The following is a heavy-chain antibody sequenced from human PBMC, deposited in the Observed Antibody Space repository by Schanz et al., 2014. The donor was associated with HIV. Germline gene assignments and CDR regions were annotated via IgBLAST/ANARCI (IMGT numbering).Heavy chain of an antibody. Sequence: EVQLVESGGGVVRPGGSLRLPCAASGFTFDDYGMTWVRQAPGKGLEWVCGINWNGGSTGYADSVKGRFIISRDNSNNTLYLQMNSLTVDDTAVYYCARGRNGMGVWGPGTTVTVSS. CDR2: INWNGGST. CDR1: GFTFDDYG. V-gene: IGHV3-20*04. CDR3: ARGRNGMGV. J-gene: IGHJ6*02.